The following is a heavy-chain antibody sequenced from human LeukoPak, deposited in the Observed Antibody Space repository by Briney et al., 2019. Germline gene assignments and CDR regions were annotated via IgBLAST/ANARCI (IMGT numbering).Heavy chain of an antibody. D-gene: IGHD6-13*01. CDR1: GGSISSNY. CDR3: ARHTDIAPLSSLKY. Sequence: SETLSLTCTVSGGSISSNYWSWIRQPPGKGLEWIGYISYSGTTSYNPSLDSRATMSVGTFNNHFSLKLTSVTAADTAVYYGARHTDIAPLSSLKYWGQGTLVTVSS. V-gene: IGHV4-59*01. J-gene: IGHJ4*02. CDR2: ISYSGTT.